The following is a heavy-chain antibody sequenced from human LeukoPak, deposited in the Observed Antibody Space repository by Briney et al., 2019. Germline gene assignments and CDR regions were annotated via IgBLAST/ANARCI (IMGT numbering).Heavy chain of an antibody. CDR2: INPSGGSA. CDR1: GYTFTNYY. V-gene: IGHV1-46*01. J-gene: IGHJ4*02. Sequence: ASVKVSCKASGYTFTNYYMHWVRQTPGQGPEWMGIINPSGGSASCAQKFQGSVTMTRDTSTSTVYMELSSLTSEDTAVYYCARVPSDEWELFFDYWGQGTLVTVSS. CDR3: ARVPSDEWELFFDY. D-gene: IGHD3-10*01.